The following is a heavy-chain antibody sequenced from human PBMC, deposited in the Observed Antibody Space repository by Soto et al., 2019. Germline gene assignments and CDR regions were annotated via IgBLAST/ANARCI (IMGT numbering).Heavy chain of an antibody. D-gene: IGHD1-1*01. CDR3: ARQLGRNTGFDN. V-gene: IGHV3-53*01. J-gene: IGHJ4*02. CDR2: LYSGGST. Sequence: EVQLVESGGGLIQPGGSLRLSCAASGFTVSSNYMSWVRQAPGKGLEWVSVLYSGGSTYYADSVKGRFTISRDNSKNTLYLQMNIVRAEDTAVYYCARQLGRNTGFDNWGQGTLVTVSS. CDR1: GFTVSSNY.